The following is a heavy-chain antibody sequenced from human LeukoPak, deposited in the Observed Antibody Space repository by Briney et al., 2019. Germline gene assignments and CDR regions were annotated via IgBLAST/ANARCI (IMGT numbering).Heavy chain of an antibody. V-gene: IGHV3-74*01. J-gene: IGHJ5*02. CDR3: SRVGTGTTRAS. Sequence: GGSLRLSCTVSGFPFSSYWMHWVRQAPGKGLVWVSRLSTDGSTTSYADSVKGRFTISRDNAKNTLYLQMDSLRAEDTAIYYCSRVGTGTTRASWGQGTLVTVSS. CDR2: LSTDGSTT. D-gene: IGHD1-14*01. CDR1: GFPFSSYW.